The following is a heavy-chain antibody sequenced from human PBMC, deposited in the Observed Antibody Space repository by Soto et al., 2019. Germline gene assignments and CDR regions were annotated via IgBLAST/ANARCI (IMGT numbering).Heavy chain of an antibody. CDR3: AKDRAAAAPYYYYGMDV. V-gene: IGHV3-30*18. J-gene: IGHJ6*02. CDR2: ISCDGSNK. Sequence: PEGSLRLSGAASGFTFSSYGMHWVRQAPGKGLEWVAVISCDGSNKYYADSGKGRFTISRDNSKNTLYLQMNSLRAEDTAVYYCAKDRAAAAPYYYYGMDVWGQGTTVTVSS. D-gene: IGHD6-13*01. CDR1: GFTFSSYG.